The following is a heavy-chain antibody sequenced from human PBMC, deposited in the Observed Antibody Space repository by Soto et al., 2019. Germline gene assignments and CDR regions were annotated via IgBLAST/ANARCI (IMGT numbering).Heavy chain of an antibody. J-gene: IGHJ4*02. Sequence: QLQLQESGPGLVKPSETLSLTCTVSDGSITSSTYYWAWIRQPPGKGLEWIGSLYYGGSTSYNPSLKSRVNISVDTSKNEFSLQLTSVTAADTAVYYCARHVHPISLTRLLCGGDCYPCWGQGTRVTVSS. CDR2: LYYGGST. D-gene: IGHD2-21*02. CDR3: ARHVHPISLTRLLCGGDCYPC. CDR1: DGSITSSTYY. V-gene: IGHV4-39*01.